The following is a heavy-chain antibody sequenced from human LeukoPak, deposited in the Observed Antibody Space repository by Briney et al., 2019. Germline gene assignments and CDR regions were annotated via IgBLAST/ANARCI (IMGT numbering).Heavy chain of an antibody. D-gene: IGHD1-14*01. Sequence: GGSLRLSCVASGFIFSNYWMSWVRQAPGKGLEWVATIKADGSEKYYVDSVRGRFTISRDNAQKSLYLQMNSLRAEDTAVYYCASVTTSDVWGQGTTVIVSS. CDR2: IKADGSEK. J-gene: IGHJ6*02. CDR1: GFIFSNYW. V-gene: IGHV3-7*01. CDR3: ASVTTSDV.